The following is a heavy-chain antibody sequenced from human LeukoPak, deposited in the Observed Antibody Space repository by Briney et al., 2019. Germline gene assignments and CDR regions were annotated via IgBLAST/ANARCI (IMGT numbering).Heavy chain of an antibody. CDR1: GGTFSSYA. CDR3: ASRAVYENDYYGDYGPPDY. V-gene: IGHV1-69*05. CDR2: IIPIFGTA. J-gene: IGHJ4*02. D-gene: IGHD4-17*01. Sequence: SVKVSCKASGGTFSSYAISWVRQAPGQGLEWMGGIIPIFGTANYAQKFQGRVTITTDESKSTAYMEQSSLRSEDTAVYYCASRAVYENDYYGDYGPPDYWGQGTLVTVSS.